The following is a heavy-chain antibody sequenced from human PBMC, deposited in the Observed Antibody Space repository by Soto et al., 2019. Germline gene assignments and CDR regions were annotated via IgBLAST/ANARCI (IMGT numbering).Heavy chain of an antibody. D-gene: IGHD2-8*01. V-gene: IGHV1-18*01. Sequence: QVQLVQSGAEVKKPGASVKVSCKASGYTFTTYDISWVRQAPGQGLEWMGRISTYNGNTNYPQSPXXRLTMTTDTSXXTXYXXLRSLRSDDTAVYYCARDPYHVLMVNAPNLYGMDVWGQGTTVTVSS. J-gene: IGHJ6*02. CDR2: ISTYNGNT. CDR3: ARDPYHVLMVNAPNLYGMDV. CDR1: GYTFTTYD.